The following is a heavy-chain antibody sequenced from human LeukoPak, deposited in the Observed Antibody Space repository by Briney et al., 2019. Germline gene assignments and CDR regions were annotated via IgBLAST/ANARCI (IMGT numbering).Heavy chain of an antibody. CDR3: AKQTDTTGSRGGAFDI. J-gene: IGHJ3*02. CDR1: GFTFSNYA. V-gene: IGHV3-23*01. CDR2: ISNSGGST. Sequence: GGSLRLSCAASGFTFSNYAMSWVRQAPGKGLEWVSTISNSGGSTYSADSMKGRSTISRDNSKNTLFLQMSGLGAEDTAVYYCAKQTDTTGSRGGAFDIWGQGTMVTVSS. D-gene: IGHD3-22*01.